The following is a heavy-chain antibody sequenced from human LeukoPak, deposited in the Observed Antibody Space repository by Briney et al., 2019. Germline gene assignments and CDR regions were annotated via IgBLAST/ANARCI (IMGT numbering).Heavy chain of an antibody. CDR3: AGHDYGDYLFDY. CDR1: GGSISSYY. V-gene: IGHV4-59*01. D-gene: IGHD4-17*01. J-gene: IGHJ4*02. Sequence: SETLSLTCTVSGGSISSYYWSWIRQPPGKGLEWIGYIYYSGSTNYNPSLKSRVTISVDTSKNQFSLKLSSVTAADTAVYYCAGHDYGDYLFDYWGQGTLVTVSS. CDR2: IYYSGST.